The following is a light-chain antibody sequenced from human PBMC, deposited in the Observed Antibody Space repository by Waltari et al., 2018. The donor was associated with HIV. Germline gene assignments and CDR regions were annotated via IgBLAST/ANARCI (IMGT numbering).Light chain of an antibody. CDR2: RNN. J-gene: IGLJ3*02. Sequence: QSVLTQPPSASGPPGQRVAISCSGSSSNIGNNFVYWYQHLPGTTPKLLIYRNNQRPSGGPDRFSGSKSGTSASLAISGLRSEDEADYYCTSWDDSLSGWMFGGGTTLTVL. V-gene: IGLV1-47*01. CDR3: TSWDDSLSGWM. CDR1: SSNIGNNF.